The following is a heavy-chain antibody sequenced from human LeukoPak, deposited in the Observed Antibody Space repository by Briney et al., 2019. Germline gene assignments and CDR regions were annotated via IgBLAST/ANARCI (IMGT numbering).Heavy chain of an antibody. CDR1: GGSISSGGYS. CDR2: IYHSGGT. D-gene: IGHD5-12*01. V-gene: IGHV4-30-2*01. CDR3: ATLGSVDY. Sequence: SQTLSPPFAVSGGSISSGGYSWSWIRPPPGKGLEWIGYIYHSGGTYYNPSLKSRVTISVDRSKNQFSLKLSSVTAADTAVYYCATLGSVDYWGQGTLVTVSS. J-gene: IGHJ4*02.